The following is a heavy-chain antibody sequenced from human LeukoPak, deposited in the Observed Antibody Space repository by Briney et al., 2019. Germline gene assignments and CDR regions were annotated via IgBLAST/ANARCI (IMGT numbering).Heavy chain of an antibody. J-gene: IGHJ4*02. D-gene: IGHD2-21*02. Sequence: SETLSLTCAVSGGSISSGGYSWSWIRQPPGKGLEWIGYIYHSGSTYYNPSLTSRVTISVDRSKNQFSLKLSTVTAADTAVYYCARALAYCGGDCYPGYFDYWGQGTLVTVSS. CDR1: GGSISSGGYS. CDR2: IYHSGST. CDR3: ARALAYCGGDCYPGYFDY. V-gene: IGHV4-30-2*01.